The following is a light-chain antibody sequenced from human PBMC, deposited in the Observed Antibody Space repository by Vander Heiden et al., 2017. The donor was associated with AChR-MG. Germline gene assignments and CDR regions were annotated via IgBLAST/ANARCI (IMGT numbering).Light chain of an antibody. CDR3: QQSGTSPFT. CDR1: QSASSNS. J-gene: IGKJ3*01. CDR2: GAS. V-gene: IGKV3-20*01. Sequence: EIVLTQSPGTLSLSLGERATLSFRARQSASSNSLAWYQQKPGQAPRLLIYGASSRAAGIPGRFSGSGSGTDFTLTISRLEPEDFAVYYCQQSGTSPFTFGPGTKVDIK.